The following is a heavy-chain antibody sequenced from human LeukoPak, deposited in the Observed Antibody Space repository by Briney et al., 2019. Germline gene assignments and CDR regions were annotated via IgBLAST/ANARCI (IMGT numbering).Heavy chain of an antibody. CDR3: ASGTVGNYALDY. CDR1: GLTFSRYN. D-gene: IGHD1-7*01. CDR2: IGTSSNNI. Sequence: GGSLRLSCAASGLTFSRYNMNWVRQAPGKGLEWVSSIGTSSNNIYYTDSVKGRFTISRDNAKNSLYLQVDSLRVEDTAVYFCASGTVGNYALDYWGQGTLVTVSS. J-gene: IGHJ4*02. V-gene: IGHV3-21*01.